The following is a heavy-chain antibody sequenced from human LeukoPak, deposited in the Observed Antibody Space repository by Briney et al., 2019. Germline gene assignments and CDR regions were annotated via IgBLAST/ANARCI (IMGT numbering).Heavy chain of an antibody. J-gene: IGHJ4*02. Sequence: ASVKVSCKASGYTFTNYGISWVRQAPGQGLEWMGWISAYNGNTNYAQKLQGRVTMTTDTSTSTAYMELRSLRSDDTAVYYCARDASAYYSRWFDYWGQGTLVTVSS. V-gene: IGHV1-18*01. D-gene: IGHD3-22*01. CDR2: ISAYNGNT. CDR3: ARDASAYYSRWFDY. CDR1: GYTFTNYG.